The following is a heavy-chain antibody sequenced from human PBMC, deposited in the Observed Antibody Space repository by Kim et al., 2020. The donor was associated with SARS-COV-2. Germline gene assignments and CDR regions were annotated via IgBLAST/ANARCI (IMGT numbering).Heavy chain of an antibody. V-gene: IGHV5-10-1*01. J-gene: IGHJ6*02. Sequence: GESLKISCKGSGYSFTSYWISWVRQMPGKGLEWMGRIDPSDSYTNYSPSFQGHVTISADKSISTAYLQWSSLKASDTAMYYCARHEIGNYDFWSGYYGEKTYYYYGMDVWGQGTTVTVSS. CDR3: ARHEIGNYDFWSGYYGEKTYYYYGMDV. CDR2: IDPSDSYT. CDR1: GYSFTSYW. D-gene: IGHD3-3*01.